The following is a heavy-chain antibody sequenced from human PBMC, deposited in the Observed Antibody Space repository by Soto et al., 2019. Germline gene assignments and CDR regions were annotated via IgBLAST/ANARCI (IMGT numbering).Heavy chain of an antibody. CDR1: RYSSNNNNW. V-gene: IGHV4-4*02. D-gene: IGHD5-12*01. CDR3: TKNSAYALDY. J-gene: IGHJ4*02. Sequence: XETLSLTCDVARYSSNNNNWWSWFRQPPGGGLEWIGELHHGGSTNYNPSLESRVTFSVDISKNQFFLKLSSVTAADTAVYYCTKNSAYALDYWAQGTLVTVSS. CDR2: LHHGGST.